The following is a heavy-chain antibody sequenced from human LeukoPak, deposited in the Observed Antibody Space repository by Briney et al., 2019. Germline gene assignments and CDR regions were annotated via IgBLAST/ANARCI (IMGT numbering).Heavy chain of an antibody. Sequence: GASVKVSCKASGYSFTSHYMHWVRQAPGQGLEWMGLINPRGTSTIYAQKFQGRVTMTRDTSTSTVYMELSSLKSEDTAVCYCARVRDGYNDAYDIWGQGTMVTVSS. J-gene: IGHJ3*02. D-gene: IGHD5-24*01. CDR2: INPRGTST. CDR3: ARVRDGYNDAYDI. CDR1: GYSFTSHY. V-gene: IGHV1-46*01.